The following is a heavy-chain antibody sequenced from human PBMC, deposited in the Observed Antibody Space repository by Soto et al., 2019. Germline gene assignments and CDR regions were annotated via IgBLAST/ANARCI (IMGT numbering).Heavy chain of an antibody. CDR2: INPNSGDT. V-gene: IGHV1-2*04. CDR3: ATSRISIAVAGETEYYFDY. J-gene: IGHJ4*02. Sequence: VASVKVSCKASGYIFTGYYMHWVRQAPGQGLEWMGWINPNSGDTNYTQKFQGWVTMTRDTSISTAYMELIRLRSDDTAVYYCATSRISIAVAGETEYYFDYWGQGTPVTVSS. CDR1: GYIFTGYY. D-gene: IGHD6-19*01.